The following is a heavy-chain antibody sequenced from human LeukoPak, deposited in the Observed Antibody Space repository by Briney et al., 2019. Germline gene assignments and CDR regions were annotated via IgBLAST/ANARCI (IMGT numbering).Heavy chain of an antibody. J-gene: IGHJ4*02. Sequence: GESLRLSCATSGFTFSFYGMHWVRQAPGKGLEWVAFIQYDGSYKFYADSVQGRFSISRDNSKNTLFLQMNSLRPEDTAVYYCAKTPDQVLYSKFDFWGRGTLVTVSS. CDR2: IQYDGSYK. CDR3: AKTPDQVLYSKFDF. CDR1: GFTFSFYG. V-gene: IGHV3-30*02. D-gene: IGHD2-15*01.